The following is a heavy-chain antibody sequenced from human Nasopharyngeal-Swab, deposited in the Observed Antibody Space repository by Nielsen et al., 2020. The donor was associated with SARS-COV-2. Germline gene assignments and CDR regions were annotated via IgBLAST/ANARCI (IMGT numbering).Heavy chain of an antibody. Sequence: GESLKISCAASGFTFSSYGMHWVRQAPGKGLEWVAVISYDASDKYYADSVKGRFTLSRDNSKNTVYLQMNSLRAEDTAVYYCARENDYADEYYFDYWGQGTLVTVSS. CDR2: ISYDASDK. J-gene: IGHJ4*02. D-gene: IGHD4-17*01. CDR3: ARENDYADEYYFDY. V-gene: IGHV3-30*12. CDR1: GFTFSSYG.